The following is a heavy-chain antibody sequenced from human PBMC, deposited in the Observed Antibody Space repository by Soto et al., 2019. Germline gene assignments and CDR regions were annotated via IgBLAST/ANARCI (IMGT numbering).Heavy chain of an antibody. Sequence: SETLSLTCTVSGGSISSGDYYWSWIRQPPGKGLEWIGYIYYSGSTYYNPSLKSRVTISVDTSKNQFSLKLSSVTAADTAVYYCAGESVTMVRGVIGYYYGMDVWGQGTTVT. CDR3: AGESVTMVRGVIGYYYGMDV. V-gene: IGHV4-30-4*01. J-gene: IGHJ6*02. D-gene: IGHD3-10*01. CDR2: IYYSGST. CDR1: GGSISSGDYY.